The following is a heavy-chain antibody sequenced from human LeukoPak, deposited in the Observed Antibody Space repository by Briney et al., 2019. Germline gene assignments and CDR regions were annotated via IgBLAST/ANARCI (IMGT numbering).Heavy chain of an antibody. Sequence: ASVKVSCKGSGEDLSSLSIHWLRQGPGQGLEWMGGYDSEDAETIYAQKFEGRVTMTEDTSTDTNYMELSSLRSDDTAVYYCATVYFREESNFWWFDPWGQGTQVTVSS. V-gene: IGHV1-24*01. D-gene: IGHD2/OR15-2a*01. CDR1: GEDLSSLS. CDR2: YDSEDAET. J-gene: IGHJ5*02. CDR3: ATVYFREESNFWWFDP.